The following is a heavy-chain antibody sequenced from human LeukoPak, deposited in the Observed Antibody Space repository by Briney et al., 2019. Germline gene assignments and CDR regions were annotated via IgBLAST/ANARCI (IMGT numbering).Heavy chain of an antibody. J-gene: IGHJ5*02. CDR2: IYYSGST. D-gene: IGHD3-10*01. V-gene: IGHV4-30-4*01. CDR1: GGSISSGDYY. Sequence: PSQTLSLTCTVSGGSISSGDYYWSWIRQPPGKGLEWIGYIYYSGSTYYNPSLKSRVTISVDTSKNQFSLKLSSVTAADTAVYYCARASEYYYGSGSKGWFDPWGQGTLVTVSS. CDR3: ARASEYYYGSGSKGWFDP.